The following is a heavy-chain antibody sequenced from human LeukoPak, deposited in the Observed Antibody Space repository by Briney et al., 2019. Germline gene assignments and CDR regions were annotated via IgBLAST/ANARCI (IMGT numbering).Heavy chain of an antibody. CDR3: ARGWLAIVVVPPDF. Sequence: GASVKVPCKASGYTFTAYYIHWVRQAPGQGFEWMGWINPDTGGTDYAQKFQGRVTMTGDTSTSTVYMELSRLTSDDTAVYYCARGWLAIVVVPPDFWGQGTLVTVSS. D-gene: IGHD2-21*01. J-gene: IGHJ4*02. CDR1: GYTFTAYY. CDR2: INPDTGGT. V-gene: IGHV1-2*02.